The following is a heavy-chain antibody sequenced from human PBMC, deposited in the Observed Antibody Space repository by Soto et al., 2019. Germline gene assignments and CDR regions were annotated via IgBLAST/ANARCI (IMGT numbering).Heavy chain of an antibody. Sequence: GASVKVSCKXSGYTFTSYGISWVRQAPGQGLEWMGWISAYNGNTNYAQKLQGRVTMTTDTSTSTAYMELRSLRSDDTAVYYCARDYYDSSGYPYHYFDYWGQGTLVTVSS. CDR2: ISAYNGNT. D-gene: IGHD3-22*01. J-gene: IGHJ4*02. V-gene: IGHV1-18*04. CDR3: ARDYYDSSGYPYHYFDY. CDR1: GYTFTSYG.